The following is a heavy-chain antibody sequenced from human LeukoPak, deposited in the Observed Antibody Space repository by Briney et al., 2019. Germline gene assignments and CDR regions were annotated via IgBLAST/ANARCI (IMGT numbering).Heavy chain of an antibody. Sequence: SETLSLTCAVYGGSFSGYYWSWIRQPPGKGLEWIGEINHSGSTNYNPSLKSRVTISVDTSKNQFSLKLSSVTAADTAVYYCARHNAYLWSYSFDYWGQGTLVTVSS. CDR1: GGSFSGYY. D-gene: IGHD3-3*01. V-gene: IGHV4-34*01. CDR3: ARHNAYLWSYSFDY. CDR2: INHSGST. J-gene: IGHJ4*02.